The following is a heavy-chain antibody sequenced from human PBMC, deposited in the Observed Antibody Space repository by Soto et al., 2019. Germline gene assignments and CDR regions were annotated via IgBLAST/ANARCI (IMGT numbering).Heavy chain of an antibody. V-gene: IGHV4-59*01. CDR2: IYYSGST. CDR3: ARYYDSSGYYYLRGFDP. CDR1: GGSISSYY. D-gene: IGHD3-22*01. Sequence: SETLSLTCTVSGGSISSYYWSWIRQPPGKGLEWIGYIYYSGSTNYNPSLKSRVTISVDTSKNQFSLKLSSVTAADTAVYYCARYYDSSGYYYLRGFDPWGQGTLVTVSS. J-gene: IGHJ5*02.